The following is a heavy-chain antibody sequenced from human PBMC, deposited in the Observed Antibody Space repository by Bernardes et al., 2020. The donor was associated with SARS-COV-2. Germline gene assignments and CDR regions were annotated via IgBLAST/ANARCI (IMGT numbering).Heavy chain of an antibody. CDR3: ARDRAVNWFDP. Sequence: GGSLRLSCAASRFIFSTYWMSWVRQAPGKGLEWVANIKQDGTEKYYLDSVKGRFTISRDNAKNSLYLQMNSLRAEDTAVYFCARDRAVNWFDPWGQGTLVTVSS. J-gene: IGHJ5*02. V-gene: IGHV3-7*01. CDR2: IKQDGTEK. CDR1: RFIFSTYW. D-gene: IGHD3-10*01.